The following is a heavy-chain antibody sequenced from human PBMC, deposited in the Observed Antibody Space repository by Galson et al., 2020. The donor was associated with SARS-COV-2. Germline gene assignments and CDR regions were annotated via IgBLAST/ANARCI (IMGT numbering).Heavy chain of an antibody. CDR3: ARTPLGDYYYYYMDV. J-gene: IGHJ6*03. V-gene: IGHV4-4*02. Sequence: SETLSLTCAVSGGSISSSNWWSWVRQPPGKRLEWIGEIYHSGSTNYNPSLKRRVTLSVDKAKNQFSLKLSSVTAADTAVYYCARTPLGDYYYYYMDVWGKGTTVTVSS. CDR1: GGSISSSNW. CDR2: IYHSGST.